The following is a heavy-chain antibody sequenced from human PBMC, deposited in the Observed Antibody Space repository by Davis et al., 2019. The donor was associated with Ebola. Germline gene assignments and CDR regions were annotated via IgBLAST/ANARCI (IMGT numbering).Heavy chain of an antibody. CDR3: AKSGLSFGVVKYHYGMDV. D-gene: IGHD3-3*01. J-gene: IGHJ6*04. V-gene: IGHV3-7*03. Sequence: GGSLRLSCVGSGFTFNTYWMSWVRQAPGKGLEWVANIKQDASEKYHVDSVKGRFTISRDNSKKTLYLQMNSLRAEDTAVYYCAKSGLSFGVVKYHYGMDVWGKGTTVTVSS. CDR2: IKQDASEK. CDR1: GFTFNTYW.